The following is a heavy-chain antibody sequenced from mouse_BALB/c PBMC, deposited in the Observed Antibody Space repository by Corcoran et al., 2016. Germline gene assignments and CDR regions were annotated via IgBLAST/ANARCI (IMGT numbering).Heavy chain of an antibody. J-gene: IGHJ2*01. D-gene: IGHD2-1*01. V-gene: IGHV1S136*01. CDR1: GYTSTSYV. CDR3: AREVPGGNPFDY. CDR2: IYPYNDDI. Sequence: EVQLQQSGPELVKPGASGKMSCKASGYTSTSYVIHWVKQKPGQGLEWIGYIYPYNDDIKYNEKFKGKATLTSDKSSSTAYMGLNSLTSEDSAVYYCAREVPGGNPFDYWGQGTTLAVSS.